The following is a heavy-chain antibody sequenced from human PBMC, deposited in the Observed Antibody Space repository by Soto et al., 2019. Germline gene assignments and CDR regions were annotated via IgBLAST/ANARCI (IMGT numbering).Heavy chain of an antibody. CDR1: GFTVSSNY. J-gene: IGHJ4*02. CDR2: IQSGGST. D-gene: IGHD3-3*01. Sequence: GGSLRLSCAASGFTVSSNYMSWVRQAPGKGLEWVSLIQSGGSTYYAGSVKGRFTISRDNSKNTLFLQMNSLRAEDTAVYYCAKDGLRFLEWLLQGPYFDYWGQGTLVTVSS. CDR3: AKDGLRFLEWLLQGPYFDY. V-gene: IGHV3-66*01.